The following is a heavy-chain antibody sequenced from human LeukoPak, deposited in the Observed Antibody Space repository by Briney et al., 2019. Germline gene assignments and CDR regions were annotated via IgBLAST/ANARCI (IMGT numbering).Heavy chain of an antibody. CDR1: GFTLDNYG. CDR3: AKSYSNFDQFFYYCMDV. V-gene: IGHV3-9*01. Sequence: HAGGSLRLSCAASGFTLDNYGMDWVRHDGGKGRGWVSGIRWDRGSIKYAHSVKARFTISRDNAKNSLYLQMNTLSAEDTALYYCAKSYSNFDQFFYYCMDVWGQGTTVTVSS. D-gene: IGHD4-11*01. CDR2: IRWDRGSI. J-gene: IGHJ6*02.